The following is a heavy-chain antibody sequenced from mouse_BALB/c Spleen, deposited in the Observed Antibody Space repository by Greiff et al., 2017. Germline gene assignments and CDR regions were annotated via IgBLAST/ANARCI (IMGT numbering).Heavy chain of an antibody. Sequence: QVQLKESGPGLVAPSQSLSITCTVSGFSLTSYGVHWVRQPPGKGLEWLGVIWAGGSTNYNSALMSRLSISKDNSKSQVFLKMNSLQTDDTAMYYCARGGGNSWFAYWGQGTLVTVSA. CDR2: IWAGGST. D-gene: IGHD2-1*01. CDR1: GFSLTSYG. V-gene: IGHV2-9*02. J-gene: IGHJ3*01. CDR3: ARGGGNSWFAY.